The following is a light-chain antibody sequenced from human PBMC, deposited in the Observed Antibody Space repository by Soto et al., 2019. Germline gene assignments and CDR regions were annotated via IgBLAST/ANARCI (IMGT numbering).Light chain of an antibody. CDR3: AAWDDTPNGFV. J-gene: IGLJ1*01. Sequence: QSVLTQPPSASGTPGQRVTISCSGSKSNIGSTSVHWFQQLPGTAPKLLIHSSDRRPSGIPIRFSASTSGTSASLAISGLQSEDEGDYYCAAWDDTPNGFVFGTGTKVTVL. CDR2: SSD. CDR1: KSNIGSTS. V-gene: IGLV1-44*01.